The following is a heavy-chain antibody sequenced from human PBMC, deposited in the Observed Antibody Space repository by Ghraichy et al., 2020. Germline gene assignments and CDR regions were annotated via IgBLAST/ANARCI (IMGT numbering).Heavy chain of an antibody. J-gene: IGHJ5*02. CDR1: GFTFSIYW. V-gene: IGHV3-7*03. CDR3: ARVGHYDSSGFYR. Sequence: GGSLRLSCVASGFTFSIYWMSWVRQAPGKELEWVANIKQDGGEKYYVGSIKGRFTISRDNAKTSLYLQMNRLRAEDTAIYYCARVGHYDSSGFYRWGQGTLVTVSS. D-gene: IGHD3-22*01. CDR2: IKQDGGEK.